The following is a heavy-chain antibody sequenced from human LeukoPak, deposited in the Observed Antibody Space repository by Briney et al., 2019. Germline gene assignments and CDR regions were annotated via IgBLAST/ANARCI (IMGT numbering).Heavy chain of an antibody. V-gene: IGHV1-69*10. Sequence: ASVKVSCKSSGATFSSYAISRVRQAPGQGLEWVGRITPTLDLAFYAQKFQGRVTLTADRSTSTAYLELTGLRSDDTAVYYCARPGVAARPDEFGYWGQGTLVTVSS. CDR2: ITPTLDLA. CDR3: ARPGVAARPDEFGY. D-gene: IGHD6-6*01. J-gene: IGHJ4*02. CDR1: GATFSSYA.